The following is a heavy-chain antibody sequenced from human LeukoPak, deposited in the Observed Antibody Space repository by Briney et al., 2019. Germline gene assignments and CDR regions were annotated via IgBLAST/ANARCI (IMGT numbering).Heavy chain of an antibody. Sequence: ASVKVSCKASGYTYSGDHMHWVRQAPGQGLEWMGRINPSSGATHFAQNSQGRVTMTRDTSISTAYMELSRLTSDDTAVYYCARDRNLYSGSFASWGQGTLVTVSS. J-gene: IGHJ4*02. D-gene: IGHD1-26*01. CDR2: INPSSGAT. CDR1: GYTYSGDH. CDR3: ARDRNLYSGSFAS. V-gene: IGHV1-2*06.